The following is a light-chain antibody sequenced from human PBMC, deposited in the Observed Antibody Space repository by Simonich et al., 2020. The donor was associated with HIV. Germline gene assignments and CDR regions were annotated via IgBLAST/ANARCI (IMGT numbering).Light chain of an antibody. Sequence: NFMLTQPHSVSESPGKTVTISCTLSRGSIASNYVQWYQQRPGSAPTTVTYEDNQRPSGVPDRFSGSIDSSSHSASLTISGLKTEDEADYYCQSFDSSTWVFGGGTKLTVL. J-gene: IGLJ3*02. CDR2: EDN. CDR3: QSFDSSTWV. V-gene: IGLV6-57*03. CDR1: RGSIASNY.